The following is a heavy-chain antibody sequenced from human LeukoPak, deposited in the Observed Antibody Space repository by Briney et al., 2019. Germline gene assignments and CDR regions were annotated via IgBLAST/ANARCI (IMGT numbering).Heavy chain of an antibody. V-gene: IGHV4-31*03. Sequence: PSETLSLTCTVSGGSISSTGYSWSWIRQLPGKAPEWIGYIHYSGSTYYNPSLKSRLTISIDTSNNQFSLNLTSVTAADTAVYYCARGRLREAFGYWDQGTLVTVSS. J-gene: IGHJ4*02. CDR2: IHYSGST. CDR3: ARGRLREAFGY. CDR1: GGSISSTGYS.